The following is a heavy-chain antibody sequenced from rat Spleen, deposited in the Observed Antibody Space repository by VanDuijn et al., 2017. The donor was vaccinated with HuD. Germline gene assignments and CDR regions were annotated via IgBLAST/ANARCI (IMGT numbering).Heavy chain of an antibody. D-gene: IGHD4-2*01. CDR2: ITNSGGST. CDR3: TREDWSFDN. J-gene: IGHJ2*01. CDR1: GFTFSDFG. V-gene: IGHV5-31*01. Sequence: EVQLVESGGGLVQPGRSLKVSCAASGFTFSDFGMAWIRQAPGKGLEWVASITNSGGSTYYPDSVKGRFTISRDNAKSTLYLQMNSLRSEDTATYYCTREDWSFDNWGQGVMVTVSS.